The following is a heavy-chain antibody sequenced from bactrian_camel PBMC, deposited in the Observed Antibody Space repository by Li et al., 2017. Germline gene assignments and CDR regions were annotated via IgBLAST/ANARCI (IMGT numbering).Heavy chain of an antibody. J-gene: IGHJ4*01. Sequence: VQLVESGGGLVQPGGSLRLSCAVSGFTFSSYPMTWVRQASRKERGGVASIFTGGSSPYSTDSVKGRFTISKDNAKNTLYLQMNSLKPEDTAMYYCAAAARYGLGACHWVKWGQGTQVTVS. CDR2: IFTGGSSP. CDR1: GFTFSSYP. CDR3: AAAARYGLGACHWVK. D-gene: IGHD3*01. V-gene: IGHV3S31*01.